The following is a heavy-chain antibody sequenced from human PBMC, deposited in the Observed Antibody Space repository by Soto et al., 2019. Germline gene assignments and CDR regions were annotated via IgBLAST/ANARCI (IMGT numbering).Heavy chain of an antibody. CDR1: GFTFGSYP. V-gene: IGHV3-64*01. Sequence: EVQLVESGGGLVQPGGSLRLSCAASGFTFGSYPRHWVRQAPGKGLEYVSAISTNGDSTFYANSVKGRFTISRDNSKNTLYLQMGSLRAEDMGVYYCAREGMSRPRWVFDYWGQGTRVTASS. CDR3: AREGMSRPRWVFDY. J-gene: IGHJ4*02. D-gene: IGHD6-13*01. CDR2: ISTNGDST.